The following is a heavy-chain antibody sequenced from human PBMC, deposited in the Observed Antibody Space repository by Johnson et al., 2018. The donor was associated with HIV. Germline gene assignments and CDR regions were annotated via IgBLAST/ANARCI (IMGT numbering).Heavy chain of an antibody. Sequence: EVQLVESGGGLVQPGGSLRLSCAASGFTVSSNYMNWVRQAPGKGLAWVSVIYSGGTTYHADSVEGRFIISRDNSTSTLYLQMNSLRAEDTAVYYCARAYTYGAFDIWGQGTMVTVSS. CDR1: GFTVSSNY. J-gene: IGHJ3*02. CDR3: ARAYTYGAFDI. CDR2: IYSGGTT. V-gene: IGHV3-66*01. D-gene: IGHD5-18*01.